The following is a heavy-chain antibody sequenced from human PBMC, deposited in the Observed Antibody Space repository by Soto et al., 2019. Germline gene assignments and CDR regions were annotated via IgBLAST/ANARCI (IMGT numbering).Heavy chain of an antibody. D-gene: IGHD5-12*01. CDR2: IHYSGST. V-gene: IGHV4-31*03. CDR1: GGSISSGGSY. J-gene: IGHJ4*02. CDR3: AKGSIEYSASVDH. Sequence: QVQLQESGPGLVKPSQTLSLTCTVSGGSISSGGSYWTWIRQHPGKGLEWIGYIHYSGSTYYNPSLKSRVSISVDTSKNQFSLKLSSVTAADTATYFCAKGSIEYSASVDHWGQGTLVLVSS.